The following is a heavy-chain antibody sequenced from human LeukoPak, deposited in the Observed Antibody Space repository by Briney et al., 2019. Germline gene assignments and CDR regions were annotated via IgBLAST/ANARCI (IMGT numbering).Heavy chain of an antibody. Sequence: GGSLRLSCAASGFTFSSYSMNWVRQAPGKGPEWLSYISSSNSIIHYADSVKGRFTISRDNAKNSVFLQMSSLRAEDTAVYYCGRPPNFISMNFSGYPGSDYWGQGTLVTVSS. CDR3: GRPPNFISMNFSGYPGSDY. CDR2: ISSSNSII. D-gene: IGHD3-22*01. CDR1: GFTFSSYS. V-gene: IGHV3-48*04. J-gene: IGHJ4*02.